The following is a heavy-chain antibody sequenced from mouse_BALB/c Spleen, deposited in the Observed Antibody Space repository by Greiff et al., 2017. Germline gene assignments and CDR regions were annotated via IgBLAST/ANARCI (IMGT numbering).Heavy chain of an antibody. CDR2: ISSGGST. CDR3: ARGEGYGNSYAMDY. CDR1: GFTFSSYA. Sequence: EVKLVESGGGLVKPGGSLKLSCAASGFTFSSYAMSWVRQTPEKRLEWVASISSGGSTYYPDSVKGRFTISRDNARNILYLQMSSLRSEDTAMHYCARGEGYGNSYAMDYWGQGTSVTVSS. D-gene: IGHD2-1*01. V-gene: IGHV5-6-5*01. J-gene: IGHJ4*01.